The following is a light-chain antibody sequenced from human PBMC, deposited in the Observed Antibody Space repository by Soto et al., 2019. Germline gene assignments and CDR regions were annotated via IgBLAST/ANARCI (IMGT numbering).Light chain of an antibody. Sequence: EVVMTQSPATLSLSPGDRATLSCRASQTVRSNLAWYQQKSGQAPRVLIHGASTRATGVPDRFSGSGSGTDFSPTISSLQSEDFAVYYCQQYNDWPRTFGQGTQVEIK. CDR3: QQYNDWPRT. CDR1: QTVRSN. J-gene: IGKJ1*01. V-gene: IGKV3-15*01. CDR2: GAS.